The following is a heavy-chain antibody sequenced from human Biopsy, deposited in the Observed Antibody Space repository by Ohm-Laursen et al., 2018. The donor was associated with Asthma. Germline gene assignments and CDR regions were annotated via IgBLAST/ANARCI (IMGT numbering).Heavy chain of an antibody. CDR3: AREGVAGTHIED. J-gene: IGHJ4*02. D-gene: IGHD6-19*01. CDR2: ISYDGSSI. CDR1: RFTYE. V-gene: IGHV3-30-3*01. Sequence: SLRLSCAASRFTYEMHCVRQAPGKGLEWVAVISYDGSSIYYADSVKGRFTISRDNSKNTPSLQMNSLTAEDTAVYYCAREGVAGTHIEDWGQGTLVTVSS.